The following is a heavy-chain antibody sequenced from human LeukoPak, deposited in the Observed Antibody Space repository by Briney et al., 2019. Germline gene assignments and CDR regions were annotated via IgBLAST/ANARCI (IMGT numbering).Heavy chain of an antibody. Sequence: SETLSLTCTVSGGSISSGGYYWSWIRQHPGKGLEWIGYIYYSGSTYYNPSLKSRVTISVDTSKNQFSLKVSSVTAADTAVYYCARGDWVGSLYGMDVWGQGTTVTVSS. CDR2: IYYSGST. V-gene: IGHV4-31*03. J-gene: IGHJ6*02. CDR1: GGSISSGGYY. D-gene: IGHD1-26*01. CDR3: ARGDWVGSLYGMDV.